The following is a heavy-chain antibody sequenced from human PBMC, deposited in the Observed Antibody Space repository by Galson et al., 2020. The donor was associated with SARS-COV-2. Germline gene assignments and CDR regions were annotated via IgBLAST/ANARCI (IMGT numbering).Heavy chain of an antibody. CDR2: ISGSGGST. CDR1: GFTFSSYA. J-gene: IGHJ6*02. Sequence: GESLKISCAASGFTFSSYAMSWVRQAPGKGLEWVSAISGSGGSTYYADSVKGRFTISRDNSKNTLYLQMNSLRAEDTAVYYCAKADHLYCSGGSCYYYYYGMDVWGQGTTVTVSS. CDR3: AKADHLYCSGGSCYYYYYGMDV. V-gene: IGHV3-23*01. D-gene: IGHD2-15*01.